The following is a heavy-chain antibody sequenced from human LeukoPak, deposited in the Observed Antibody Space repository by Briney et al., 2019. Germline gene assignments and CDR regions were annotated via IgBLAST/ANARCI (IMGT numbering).Heavy chain of an antibody. J-gene: IGHJ4*01. CDR2: INPSGGT. V-gene: IGHV1-46*01. CDR3: GREGVAGTGLDY. CDR1: GYTFSIYN. D-gene: IGHD6-13*01. Sequence: ASVKISCKASGYTFSIYNMHWVRQAPGQGLEWMGIINPSGGTSYAQKLQGRITMTRDTSTSTLYMELSRLRSEDTAVYYCGREGVAGTGLDYWGQGTLVTVSS.